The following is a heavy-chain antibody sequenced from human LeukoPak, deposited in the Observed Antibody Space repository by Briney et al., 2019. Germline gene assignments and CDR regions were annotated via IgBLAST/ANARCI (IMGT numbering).Heavy chain of an antibody. Sequence: GASVKVSCKASGGTFSSYAISWVRQAPGQGLEWMGRIIPILGIANYAQKFQGRVTITADKSTSTAYMELSSLRSEGTAVYYCARDYYDSSGYYREFDYWGQGTLVTVSS. CDR2: IIPILGIA. J-gene: IGHJ4*02. CDR3: ARDYYDSSGYYREFDY. CDR1: GGTFSSYA. V-gene: IGHV1-69*04. D-gene: IGHD3-22*01.